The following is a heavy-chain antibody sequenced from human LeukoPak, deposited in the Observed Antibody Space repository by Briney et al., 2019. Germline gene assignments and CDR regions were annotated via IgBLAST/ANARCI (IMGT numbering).Heavy chain of an antibody. CDR2: IGGSGGST. D-gene: IGHD3-22*01. V-gene: IGHV3-23*01. CDR3: AKDGTRRLYYYDSSGY. J-gene: IGHJ4*02. CDR1: GFTFSSYG. Sequence: GGSLRLSCAASGFTFSSYGMSWVRQAPGKGLEWVSAIGGSGGSTYYADSVKGRFTISRDNSKNTLYLQMNSLRAEDTAVYYCAKDGTRRLYYYDSSGYWGQGTLVTVSS.